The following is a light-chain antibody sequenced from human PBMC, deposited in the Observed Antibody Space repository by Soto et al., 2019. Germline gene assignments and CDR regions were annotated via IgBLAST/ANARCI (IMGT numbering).Light chain of an antibody. CDR3: QQYNNWPKT. J-gene: IGKJ1*01. Sequence: EIVMTQSPATLSLSPGERATLSCRASQSVSSNLAWYQQKPGQAPRLLIYDASTRATGIPARFSGSGSGTDFTLTISSLQPEDFAVYYCQQYNNWPKTFGQGTKVDIK. CDR1: QSVSSN. CDR2: DAS. V-gene: IGKV3-15*01.